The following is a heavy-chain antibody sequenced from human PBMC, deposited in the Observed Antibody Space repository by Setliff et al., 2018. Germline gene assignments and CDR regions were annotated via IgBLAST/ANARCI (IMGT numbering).Heavy chain of an antibody. J-gene: IGHJ4*02. Sequence: ASVKVSCKASGYSFTNYAISWMRQAPGQRLQWMGWINTNTGNPTYAEGFTGQLAFSLDTSVNTAYLQINSLKAEDTAVYYCASKGGYFDPSEDFDYWGQGTLVTVSS. D-gene: IGHD3-9*01. CDR3: ASKGGYFDPSEDFDY. CDR1: GYSFTNYA. V-gene: IGHV7-4-1*02. CDR2: INTNTGNP.